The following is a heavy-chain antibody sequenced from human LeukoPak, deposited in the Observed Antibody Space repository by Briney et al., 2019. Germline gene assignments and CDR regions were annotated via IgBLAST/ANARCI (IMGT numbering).Heavy chain of an antibody. Sequence: GGSLRLSCAASGFTVSSNYVSWVRQAPGKGLEWVSVIYSGGSTYYADSVKGRFTISRDNSKNTLYLQMNSLRAEDTAVYYCARVRSKAAAYYFDYWGQGTLVTVSS. CDR3: ARVRSKAAAYYFDY. V-gene: IGHV3-53*01. J-gene: IGHJ4*02. CDR2: IYSGGST. CDR1: GFTVSSNY. D-gene: IGHD2-15*01.